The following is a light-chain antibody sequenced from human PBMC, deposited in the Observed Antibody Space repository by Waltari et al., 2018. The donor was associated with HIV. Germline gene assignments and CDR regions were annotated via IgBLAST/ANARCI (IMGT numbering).Light chain of an antibody. J-gene: IGLJ2*01. CDR2: DND. CDR1: DSNIGRDY. Sequence: QSVLTQPPSASGTAGPRVTISCSGRDSNIGRDYIYWYQQVPGAAPRLLIYDNDQRPSGVPARFSGSKSGTSGSLVISGLRSEDEANYYCASYDLDMSNLLFGGGTAVTVL. V-gene: IGLV1-47*01. CDR3: ASYDLDMSNLL.